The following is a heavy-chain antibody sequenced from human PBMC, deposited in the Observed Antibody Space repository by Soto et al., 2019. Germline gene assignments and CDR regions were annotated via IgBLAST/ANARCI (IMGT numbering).Heavy chain of an antibody. D-gene: IGHD3-10*01. Sequence: VQLVESGGGVVQPGRSLRLSCAASGFTFSSYAMHWVRQAPGKGLEWVAVISYDGSNKYYADSVKGRFTISRDNSKNTLYLQMNSLRAEDTAVYYCAREQFGELSDFDYWGQGTLVTVSS. CDR2: ISYDGSNK. CDR3: AREQFGELSDFDY. CDR1: GFTFSSYA. V-gene: IGHV3-30-3*01. J-gene: IGHJ4*02.